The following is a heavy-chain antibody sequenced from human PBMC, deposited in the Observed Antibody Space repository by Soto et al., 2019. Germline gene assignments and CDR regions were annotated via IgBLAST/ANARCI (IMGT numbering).Heavy chain of an antibody. Sequence: SETLSLTCAVSGYSISSGYYWGWIRQHPGKGLEWIGSIYHSGSTYYNPSLKSRVTISVDTSKNQFSLKLSSVTAADTAVYYCPRDWPRYFDWSQTYYGMDVWGQGTTATVSS. J-gene: IGHJ6*02. CDR1: GYSISSGYY. D-gene: IGHD3-9*01. CDR3: PRDWPRYFDWSQTYYGMDV. CDR2: IYHSGST. V-gene: IGHV4-38-2*02.